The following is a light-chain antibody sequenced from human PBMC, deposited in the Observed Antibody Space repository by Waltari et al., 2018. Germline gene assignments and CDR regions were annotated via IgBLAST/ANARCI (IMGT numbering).Light chain of an antibody. CDR2: EAS. J-gene: IGKJ5*01. Sequence: EIVITQSPATLSVSPGERATLSCRASQSVTSNSAWYQQKPGQAPRLLIYEASTRATGIPARFSGSGSGTEFTLTISSLQSEDFAVYYCQQYNRWPPITFGQGTRLEIK. CDR1: QSVTSN. V-gene: IGKV3-15*01. CDR3: QQYNRWPPIT.